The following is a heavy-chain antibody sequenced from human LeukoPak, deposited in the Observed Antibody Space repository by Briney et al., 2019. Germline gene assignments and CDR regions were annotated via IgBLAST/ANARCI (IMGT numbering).Heavy chain of an antibody. Sequence: GESLKISCKGSGYNFITYWIGWVRQMPEKGLECMGIIYPGDSDTRYSPSFQGQVTISADKSISTAYLQWSSLKASDTAMYYCARRGYYGSFDGFDIWAQGTMVTVSS. CDR2: IYPGDSDT. V-gene: IGHV5-51*01. D-gene: IGHD3-10*01. CDR1: GYNFITYW. J-gene: IGHJ3*02. CDR3: ARRGYYGSFDGFDI.